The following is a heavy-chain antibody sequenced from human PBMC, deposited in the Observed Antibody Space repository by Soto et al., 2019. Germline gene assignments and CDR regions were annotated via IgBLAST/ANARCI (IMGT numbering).Heavy chain of an antibody. Sequence: QVQLQESGPGLVKPSQTLSLTCTVSCGSISSGGYYWSWIRQHPGKGLEWIGYIYYSGSTYYNPSLKSRVTISVDTSKNQFSLKLSSVTAADTAVYYCAREEAMATTSYYFDYWGQGTLVTVSS. V-gene: IGHV4-31*03. CDR2: IYYSGST. D-gene: IGHD5-12*01. CDR3: AREEAMATTSYYFDY. CDR1: CGSISSGGYY. J-gene: IGHJ4*02.